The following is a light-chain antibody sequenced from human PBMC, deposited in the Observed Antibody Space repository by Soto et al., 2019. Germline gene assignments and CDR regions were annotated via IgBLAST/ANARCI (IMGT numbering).Light chain of an antibody. CDR2: GAS. CDR1: QSVSSNY. Sequence: ENVLTQSPGTLSLSPGERATLSCRASQSVSSNYLAWYQQKPGQAPRLLIYGASSRATGIPDRFSGSGSGTDFTLTISRLEPEDFAVYYCQQYGSSPVTFGGGTKVDIK. CDR3: QQYGSSPVT. V-gene: IGKV3-20*01. J-gene: IGKJ4*01.